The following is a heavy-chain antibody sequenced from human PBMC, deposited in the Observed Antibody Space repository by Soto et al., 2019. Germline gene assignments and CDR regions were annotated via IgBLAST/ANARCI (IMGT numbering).Heavy chain of an antibody. Sequence: QVQLQQWGAGLLKPSETLSLTCGVYGGSFSDYYWSWIRQPTGKGLEWIGEINHSGGTNHNPSLKSRLTISVGTSKNQVSLRLSSVTAADTAVYYCARGRSVWWGLARYWNFDLWGRGSLVTVSS. V-gene: IGHV4-34*01. CDR3: ARGRSVWWGLARYWNFDL. D-gene: IGHD2-21*01. CDR2: INHSGGT. CDR1: GGSFSDYY. J-gene: IGHJ2*01.